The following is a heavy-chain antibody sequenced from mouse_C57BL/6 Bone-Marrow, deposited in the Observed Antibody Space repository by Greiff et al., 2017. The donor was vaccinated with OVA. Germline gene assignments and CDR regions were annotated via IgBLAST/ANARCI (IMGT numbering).Heavy chain of an antibody. D-gene: IGHD1-1*01. CDR3: AIFYYGSSYVFDY. CDR1: GYTFTSYW. J-gene: IGHJ2*01. CDR2: IHPSDSDT. Sequence: QVQLQQPGAELVKPGASVKVSCKASGYTFTSYWMHWVKQRPGQGLEWIGRIHPSDSDTNYNQKFKGKATLTVDKSSSTAYMQLSSLTSGDSAVYYCAIFYYGSSYVFDYWGQGTTLTVSS. V-gene: IGHV1-74*01.